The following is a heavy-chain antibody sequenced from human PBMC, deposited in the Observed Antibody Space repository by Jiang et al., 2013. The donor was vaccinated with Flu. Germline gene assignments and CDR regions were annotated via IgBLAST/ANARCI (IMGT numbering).Heavy chain of an antibody. CDR3: TTALLWFGELRGPLG. J-gene: IGHJ4*02. CDR2: IKTKTDGGTK. D-gene: IGHD3-10*01. CDR1: GFTFSNAW. Sequence: VQLVESGGGLVKPGGSLRLSCAASGFTFSNAWMNWVRQAPGKGLEWVGRIKTKTDGGTKDYAAPVKGRFTISRDDSKNTLYLQMNSLKTEDTAVYYCTTALLWFGELRGPLGWGQGTLVTVSS. V-gene: IGHV3-15*07.